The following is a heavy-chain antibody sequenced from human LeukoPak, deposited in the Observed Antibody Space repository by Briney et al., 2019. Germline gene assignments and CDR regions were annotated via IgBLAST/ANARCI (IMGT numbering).Heavy chain of an antibody. CDR3: ASSVEVATIGDY. CDR1: GYSISSGYY. D-gene: IGHD5-24*01. J-gene: IGHJ4*02. CDR2: VYHSGTT. V-gene: IGHV4-38-2*02. Sequence: SETLSLTCTVSGYSISSGYYWGWIRQPPGKGLELIGSVYHSGTTYYNPSLKSRITISVDTSKNKFSLKLSSVTAADTAVFYCASSVEVATIGDYWGQGTLVTVSS.